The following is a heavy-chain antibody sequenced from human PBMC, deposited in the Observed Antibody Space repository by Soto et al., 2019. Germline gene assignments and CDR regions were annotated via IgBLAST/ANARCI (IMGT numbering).Heavy chain of an antibody. V-gene: IGHV3-48*01. CDR2: ISSSSSTI. CDR3: ARNLPPYCSGGSCYSDVVAFDI. CDR1: GFTFSSYG. D-gene: IGHD2-15*01. Sequence: GGSLRLSCAASGFTFSSYGMHWVRQAPGKGLEWVAYISSSSSTIYYADSVKGRFAISRDNAKNSLYLQMNSLRAEDTAVYYCARNLPPYCSGGSCYSDVVAFDIWGQGTMVTVSS. J-gene: IGHJ3*02.